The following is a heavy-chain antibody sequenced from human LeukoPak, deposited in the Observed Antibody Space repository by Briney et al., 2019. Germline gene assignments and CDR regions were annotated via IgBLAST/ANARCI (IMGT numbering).Heavy chain of an antibody. CDR1: GFTFSSYS. V-gene: IGHV3-23*01. Sequence: GGSLRPSCTASGFTFSSYSMSWVRQAPGKGLEWVSAISGGGGDTYHADSVKGRFTISRDNSKNTLYLQMNSLRAEDTAVYYCAKSPAYYDISGYYLYYFDYWGQGTLVTVSS. D-gene: IGHD3-22*01. CDR2: ISGGGGDT. CDR3: AKSPAYYDISGYYLYYFDY. J-gene: IGHJ4*02.